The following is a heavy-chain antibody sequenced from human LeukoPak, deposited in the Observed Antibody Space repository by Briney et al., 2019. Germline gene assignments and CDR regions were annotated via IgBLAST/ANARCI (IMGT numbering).Heavy chain of an antibody. Sequence: SETLSLTCTVSGGSISSYYWSWIRQPPGKGLEWIGYIYYSGSTNYNPSLKSRVTISVDTSKTQFSLKLSSVTAADTAVYYCARSSGWYDAFDIWGQGTMDTVSS. D-gene: IGHD6-19*01. CDR3: ARSSGWYDAFDI. CDR1: GGSISSYY. CDR2: IYYSGST. J-gene: IGHJ3*02. V-gene: IGHV4-59*01.